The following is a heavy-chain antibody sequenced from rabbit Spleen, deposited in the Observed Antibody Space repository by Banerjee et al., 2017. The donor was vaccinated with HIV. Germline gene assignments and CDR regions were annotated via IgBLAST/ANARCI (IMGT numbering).Heavy chain of an antibody. Sequence: QEQLVESGGGLVQPEGSLTLTCKASGLDFSSSYWICWVRQAPGKGLEWIACIYVGSGDRTWYANWARGRFTISKTSSTTVTLQMTSLTAADTATYFCAGSDSGDYSNLWGPGTLVTVS. CDR3: AGSDSGDYSNL. V-gene: IGHV1S45*01. J-gene: IGHJ4*01. CDR2: IYVGSGDRT. CDR1: GLDFSSSYW. D-gene: IGHD1-1*01.